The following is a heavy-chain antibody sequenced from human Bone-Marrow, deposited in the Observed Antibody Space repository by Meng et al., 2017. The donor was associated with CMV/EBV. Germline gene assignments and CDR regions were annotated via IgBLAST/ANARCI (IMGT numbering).Heavy chain of an antibody. D-gene: IGHD1-26*01. J-gene: IGHJ4*02. CDR2: ISGGGIST. CDR1: GFTFSSYW. Sequence: GGSLRLSCAASGFTFSSYWMSWVRQAPGKGLEWVSGISGGGISTYYADSVKGRFTISRDNSKNTLYLQMSSLRAEDTAVYYCAKESQYSGSPVDYWGQGTLVTVSS. V-gene: IGHV3-23*01. CDR3: AKESQYSGSPVDY.